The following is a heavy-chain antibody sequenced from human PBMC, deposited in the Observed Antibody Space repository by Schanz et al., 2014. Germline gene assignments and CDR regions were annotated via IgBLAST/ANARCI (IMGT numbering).Heavy chain of an antibody. CDR2: ISGSGGST. J-gene: IGHJ4*02. Sequence: EVLLVESGGGLVKPGGSLRLSCEASGFTFSSYAMSWVRQAPGKGLEWVSGISGSGGSTYYADSVKGRFTISRDNSKNTLYLQMNSLRAEDTAVYYCAKDLLYGAPMPLNHLDYWGQGTLVTVSS. V-gene: IGHV3-23*04. CDR1: GFTFSSYA. CDR3: AKDLLYGAPMPLNHLDY. D-gene: IGHD2-2*01.